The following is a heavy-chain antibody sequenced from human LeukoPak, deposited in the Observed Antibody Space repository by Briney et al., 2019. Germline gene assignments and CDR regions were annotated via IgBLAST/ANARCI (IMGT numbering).Heavy chain of an antibody. D-gene: IGHD3-3*01. CDR3: ARDPFFWSGYYRYYYGMDV. V-gene: IGHV3-33*01. CDR2: IWYDGSNK. CDR1: GFTFSSYG. Sequence: GGSLRLSCAASGFTFSSYGMHWVRQAPGKGLEWVAVIWYDGSNKYYADSVKGRFTISRDNSKNTLYLQMNSLRAEDTAVYYCARDPFFWSGYYRYYYGMDVWGQGTTVTVSS. J-gene: IGHJ6*02.